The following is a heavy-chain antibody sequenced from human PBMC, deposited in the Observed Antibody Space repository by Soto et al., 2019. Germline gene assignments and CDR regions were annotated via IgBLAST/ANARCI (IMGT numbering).Heavy chain of an antibody. CDR2: IYYSGST. Sequence: SETLSLTCTVSGGSIGSGGYYWSWIRQHPGKGLEWIGYIYYSGSTYYNPSLKSRVTISVDTSKNQFSLRLSSVTAADTAVYYCAGVIEGRYPGRHSYGMDGWGQGTTGTLSS. V-gene: IGHV4-31*03. D-gene: IGHD6-19*01. CDR3: AGVIEGRYPGRHSYGMDG. J-gene: IGHJ6*02. CDR1: GGSIGSGGYY.